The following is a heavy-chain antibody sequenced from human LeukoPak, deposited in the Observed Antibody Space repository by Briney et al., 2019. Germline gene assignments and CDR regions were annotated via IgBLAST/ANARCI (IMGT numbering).Heavy chain of an antibody. V-gene: IGHV1-69*06. CDR1: GGTFSSYA. D-gene: IGHD3-22*01. CDR2: IIPIFGTA. Sequence: SVKVSCKASGGTFSSYAISWVRQAPGQGLEWMGGIIPIFGTANYAQKFQGRVTITADKSTSTAYMELSSLRSEDTAVYYCARERGYYDSSGSFDYWGQGTLVTVSS. J-gene: IGHJ4*02. CDR3: ARERGYYDSSGSFDY.